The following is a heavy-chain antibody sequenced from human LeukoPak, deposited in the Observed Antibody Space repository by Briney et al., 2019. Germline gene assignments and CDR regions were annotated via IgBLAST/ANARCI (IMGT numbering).Heavy chain of an antibody. CDR1: GYTFTSYY. J-gene: IGHJ4*02. CDR3: ARDLSTAAGPGS. Sequence: ASVNVSCKASGYTFTSYYMHWVRQAPGQGLEWMGIINPSGGSTSYAQKFQGRVTMTRNTSTSTVYMELSSLRSEDTAVYYCARDLSTAAGPGSWGQGTLVTVSS. D-gene: IGHD6-13*01. V-gene: IGHV1-46*01. CDR2: INPSGGST.